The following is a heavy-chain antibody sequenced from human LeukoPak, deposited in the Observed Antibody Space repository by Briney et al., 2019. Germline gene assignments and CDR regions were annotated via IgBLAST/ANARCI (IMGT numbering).Heavy chain of an antibody. Sequence: GGSLRLSCATSGFSFTDYPMNWVRQAPGKGLEWVAVICYDGSNKYYADSVKGRFTISRDNSKNTLYLQMNSLRAEDTAVYYCARDGPSIAGTRGIDYWGQGTLVTVSS. CDR3: ARDGPSIAGTRGIDY. D-gene: IGHD6-6*01. J-gene: IGHJ4*02. CDR1: GFSFTDYP. V-gene: IGHV3-33*08. CDR2: ICYDGSNK.